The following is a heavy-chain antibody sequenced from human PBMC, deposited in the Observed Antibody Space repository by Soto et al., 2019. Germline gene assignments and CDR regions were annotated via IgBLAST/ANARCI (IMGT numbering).Heavy chain of an antibody. CDR2: INTDGSVT. V-gene: IGHV3-74*01. Sequence: EVQLVESGGGLLQPGGSLRLSCAASGFTFSDYWMYWVRQDPGKGLAWASRINTDGSVTNYADSVKGRFTISRDNAKNTLFLQMNSLRTEDTAVYFCARASMGTLDYWGQGALGTVSP. CDR1: GFTFSDYW. D-gene: IGHD7-27*01. J-gene: IGHJ4*02. CDR3: ARASMGTLDY.